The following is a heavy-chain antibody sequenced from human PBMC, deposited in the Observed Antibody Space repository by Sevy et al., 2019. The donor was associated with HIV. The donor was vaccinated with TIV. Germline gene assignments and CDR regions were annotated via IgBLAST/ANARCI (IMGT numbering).Heavy chain of an antibody. D-gene: IGHD6-6*01. V-gene: IGHV3-73*01. CDR2: IRSKANRYAT. CDR3: TSEYSTSVCMDV. Sequence: GGSLRLSCAASGFTFSGSAMHWVRQASGKGLEWVGRIRSKANRYATAYAASVKGRFTISRDDSKNTAYLQMNSLKTDDTAVYYCTSEYSTSVCMDVWGKGTTVTVSS. CDR1: GFTFSGSA. J-gene: IGHJ6*03.